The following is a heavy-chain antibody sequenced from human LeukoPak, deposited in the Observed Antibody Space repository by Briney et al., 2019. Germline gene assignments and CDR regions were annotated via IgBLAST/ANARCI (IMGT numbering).Heavy chain of an antibody. CDR2: IKSKTDGGTT. V-gene: IGHV3-15*01. D-gene: IGHD3-22*01. J-gene: IGHJ4*02. Sequence: PGGSLRLPCAASGFTFNNAWMSWVRQAPGKGLEWVGRIKSKTDGGTTDYAAPVKGRFTISRDDSKNTLYLQMNSLKTEDTAVYYCTTEHYYDSSGYYYDFDYWGQGTLVTVSS. CDR1: GFTFNNAW. CDR3: TTEHYYDSSGYYYDFDY.